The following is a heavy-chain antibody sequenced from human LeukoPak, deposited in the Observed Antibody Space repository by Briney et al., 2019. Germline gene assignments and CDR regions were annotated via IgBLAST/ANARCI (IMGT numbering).Heavy chain of an antibody. CDR1: GFTVSSNY. J-gene: IGHJ4*02. D-gene: IGHD3-10*01. CDR3: AVWFGELLDGYY. Sequence: PGGSLRLSCGASGFTVSSNYMSWVRQAPGKGLEWVSVIYSGGSTYYAGSVKGRFTISRDNSKNTLYLQMNSLRAEDTAVYYCAVWFGELLDGYYWGQGTLVTVSS. CDR2: IYSGGST. V-gene: IGHV3-53*01.